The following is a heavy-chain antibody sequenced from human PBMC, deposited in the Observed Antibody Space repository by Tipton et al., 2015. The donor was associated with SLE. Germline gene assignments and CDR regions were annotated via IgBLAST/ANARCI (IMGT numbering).Heavy chain of an antibody. CDR3: ARSSATGFYYMDV. J-gene: IGHJ6*03. Sequence: TLSLTCSVSGGSITRGSYYWSWIRQPAGKGLEWIGGSTNYNPSLKSRVTISLDTSKNQFSLKLSSVTAADTAVYYCARSSATGFYYMDVWGKGTTVTVSS. CDR1: GGSITRGSYY. CDR2: GST. V-gene: IGHV4-61*10. D-gene: IGHD3-10*01.